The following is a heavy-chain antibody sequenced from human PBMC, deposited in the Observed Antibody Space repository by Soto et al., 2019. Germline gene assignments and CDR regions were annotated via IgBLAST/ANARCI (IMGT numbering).Heavy chain of an antibody. CDR1: GYTFTSYD. Sequence: QVQLVQSGAEVKKPGASVKVSCKASGYTFTSYDINWVRQATGQGLEWMGWMNPNSGNTGYAQKFQGRVTMTRNTXXXXXXXXLSSLXXXXXXXYYCAREGVRGMDVWGQGTTVTV. CDR2: MNPNSGNT. V-gene: IGHV1-8*01. J-gene: IGHJ6*02. CDR3: AREGVRGMDV. D-gene: IGHD3-16*01.